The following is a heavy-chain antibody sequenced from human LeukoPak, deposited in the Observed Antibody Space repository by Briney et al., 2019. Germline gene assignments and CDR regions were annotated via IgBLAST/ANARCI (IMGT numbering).Heavy chain of an antibody. CDR2: INPNSGGT. Sequence: ASVKVSCKASGYTFTGYYMHWVRQAPGQGLEWMGWINPNSGGTNYAQKFQGRVTMTRDTSISTAYMELSRLRSDDTAVYYCARALYYYDSSGYCPGYWGQGTLVTVSS. CDR3: ARALYYYDSSGYCPGY. D-gene: IGHD3-22*01. CDR1: GYTFTGYY. J-gene: IGHJ4*02. V-gene: IGHV1-2*02.